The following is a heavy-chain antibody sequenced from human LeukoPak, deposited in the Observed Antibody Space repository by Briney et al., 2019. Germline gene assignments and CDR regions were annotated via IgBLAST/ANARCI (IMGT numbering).Heavy chain of an antibody. V-gene: IGHV4-39*01. CDR2: VYHSGNT. J-gene: IGHJ3*02. CDR1: GVFVNTGRYY. D-gene: IGHD2-2*01. Sequence: SETLSLTCSVSGVFVNTGRYYWAWIRQPPGKGLDWIGNVYHSGNTDYNPSLKSRTIISLDASKNAVSLMLRSVTASDTATYYCATTDLGYCSSSRCPEDAFDIWGHGTMVTVSS. CDR3: ATTDLGYCSSSRCPEDAFDI.